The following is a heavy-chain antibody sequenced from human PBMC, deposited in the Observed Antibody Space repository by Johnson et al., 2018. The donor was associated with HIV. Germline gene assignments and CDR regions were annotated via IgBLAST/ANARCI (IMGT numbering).Heavy chain of an antibody. J-gene: IGHJ3*02. V-gene: IGHV3-64*01. CDR1: GFTFSSYA. CDR2: VSSNGGST. D-gene: IGHD2-15*01. Sequence: VQLVESGGGLVQPGGSLRLSCAASGFTFSSYAMHWVRQAPGKGLEYVSAVSSNGGSTYYANSVRGRFIISRDNSKNTLYLQMNSLRAGDTAVYYCVRDQKISRDGYCSGGSCYPYVAYSDVFDIRGQGTMVTVSS. CDR3: VRDQKISRDGYCSGGSCYPYVAYSDVFDI.